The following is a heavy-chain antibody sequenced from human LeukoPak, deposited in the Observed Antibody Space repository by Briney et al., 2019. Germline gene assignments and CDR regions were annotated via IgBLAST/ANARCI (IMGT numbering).Heavy chain of an antibody. V-gene: IGHV3-7*03. CDR3: ARGSWPFDR. J-gene: IGHJ4*02. CDR2: IKQDGGET. D-gene: IGHD3-9*01. CDR1: GFTFNTYW. Sequence: PGGSLRLSCAASGFTFNTYWMGWVRQVPGKGLEWVAAIKQDGGETYYVDDVKGRFTISRDNAKNSLFLEMNSLSVDATALYYCARGSWPFDRWGQGTLVTVSS.